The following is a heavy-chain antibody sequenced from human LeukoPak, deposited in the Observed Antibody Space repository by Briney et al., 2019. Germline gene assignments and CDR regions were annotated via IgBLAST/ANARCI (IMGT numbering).Heavy chain of an antibody. CDR1: GFTFSSYG. J-gene: IGHJ1*01. Sequence: PGGSVRLSCAASGFTFSSYGMHWVRQSPGKGLEWVAVISYDGSNKYYADSVKGRFTISRDNSKNTLYLQMNSLRAEDTAVYYCAKGVAIAARRGPPQHWGQGTLVTVSS. D-gene: IGHD6-6*01. V-gene: IGHV3-30*18. CDR3: AKGVAIAARRGPPQH. CDR2: ISYDGSNK.